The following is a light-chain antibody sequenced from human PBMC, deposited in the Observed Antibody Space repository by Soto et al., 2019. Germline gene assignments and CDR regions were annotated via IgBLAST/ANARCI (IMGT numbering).Light chain of an antibody. CDR3: QHYGNTPPSVT. CDR2: GAS. CDR1: QSVSSSY. Sequence: EIVLTQSPATLSLSPGERATLSCRASQSVSSSYLAWYQQKPGQAPRLLIYGASSRATGIPDRFSGSGSGTDFTLTISRLEPEDFAVYYCQHYGNTPPSVTFGPGTKVD. V-gene: IGKV3-20*01. J-gene: IGKJ3*01.